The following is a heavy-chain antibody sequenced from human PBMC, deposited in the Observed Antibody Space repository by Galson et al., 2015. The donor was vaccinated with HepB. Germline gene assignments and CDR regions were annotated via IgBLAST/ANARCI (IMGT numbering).Heavy chain of an antibody. D-gene: IGHD1-26*01. CDR3: VKGYSGSHLTAFHI. Sequence: SLRLSCAASGFNFNSYTMHWVRQAPGKGLEYVSAISNSGGSTYYADSVKGRLTISRDNSKNTLFLQVSSLRTEDTAVFYCVKGYSGSHLTAFHIWGQGTMVTVSS. J-gene: IGHJ3*02. CDR2: ISNSGGST. CDR1: GFNFNSYT. V-gene: IGHV3-64D*06.